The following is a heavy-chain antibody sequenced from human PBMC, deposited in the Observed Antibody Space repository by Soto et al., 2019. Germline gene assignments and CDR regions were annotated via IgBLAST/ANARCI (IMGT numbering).Heavy chain of an antibody. J-gene: IGHJ6*02. V-gene: IGHV3-30-3*01. CDR1: GFTFSSYA. CDR2: ISYDGSNK. CDR3: ARERGFVVVVAAREDYYYGMDV. D-gene: IGHD2-15*01. Sequence: PGGSLRLSCAASGFTFSSYAMHWVRQAPGKGLEWVAVISYDGSNKYYADSVKGRFTISRDNSKNTLYLQMNSLRAEDTAVYYCARERGFVVVVAAREDYYYGMDVWGQGTTVTVS.